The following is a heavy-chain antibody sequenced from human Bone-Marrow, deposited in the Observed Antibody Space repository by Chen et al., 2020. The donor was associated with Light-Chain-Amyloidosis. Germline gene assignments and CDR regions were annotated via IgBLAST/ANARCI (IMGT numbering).Heavy chain of an antibody. CDR1: GYTLPNYW. V-gene: IGHV5-51*01. CDR3: ARRRDGYNFDY. CDR2: IYPDGSDG. Sequence: APLEQSGPAVKKPGESLKISCKGSGYTLPNYWVGWVRQVPGEGLGWMGVIYPDGSDGGYSRSFEGQVTISADKSIPTAYLQWRSLKASDTAMYYCARRRDGYNFDYWGQGTLVTVSS. J-gene: IGHJ4*02. D-gene: IGHD5-12*01.